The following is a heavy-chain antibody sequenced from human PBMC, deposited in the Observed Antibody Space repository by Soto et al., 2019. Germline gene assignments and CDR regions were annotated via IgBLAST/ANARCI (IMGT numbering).Heavy chain of an antibody. D-gene: IGHD3-9*01. Sequence: PSETLSLTCTVSGGSISSYYWSWIRQPPGKGLEWIGYIYYSGSTNYNPSLKSRVTISVDTSKNQFSLKLSSVTAADTAVYYCARGYIGRYFNDYWGQGTLVTVSS. V-gene: IGHV4-59*01. CDR2: IYYSGST. CDR1: GGSISSYY. J-gene: IGHJ4*02. CDR3: ARGYIGRYFNDY.